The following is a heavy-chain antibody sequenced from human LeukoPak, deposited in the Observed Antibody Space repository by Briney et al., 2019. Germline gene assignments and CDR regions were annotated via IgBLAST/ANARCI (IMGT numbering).Heavy chain of an antibody. CDR2: ISSTSSYI. D-gene: IGHD6-19*01. J-gene: IGHJ4*02. CDR3: TREVAVAFDS. CDR1: GFTLSSYS. V-gene: IGHV3-21*01. Sequence: TGESLRLSCAASGFTLSSYSMNWVRQAPGKGLEWVSSISSTSSYIYYADSVKGRFTISRDDAKNSLYLQMNSLRAEDTAVYYCTREVAVAFDSWGQGTLVTVSS.